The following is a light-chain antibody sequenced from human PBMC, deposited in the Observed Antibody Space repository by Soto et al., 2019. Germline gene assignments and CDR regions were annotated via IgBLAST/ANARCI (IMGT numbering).Light chain of an antibody. V-gene: IGLV1-51*01. J-gene: IGLJ1*01. Sequence: QSVLTQPPSVSAAPGQRVTISCSGSNSNIGSNHVSWYQQLAGTAPKLVIYDNNDRPPRIPDRFSGSKSGTSATLGITGLQTGDEADYYCGTWDGSLSAYVFGTGTKLTVL. CDR1: NSNIGSNH. CDR3: GTWDGSLSAYV. CDR2: DNN.